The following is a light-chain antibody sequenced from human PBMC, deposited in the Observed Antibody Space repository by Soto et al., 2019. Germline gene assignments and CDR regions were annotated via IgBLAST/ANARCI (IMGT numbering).Light chain of an antibody. CDR1: QGISNW. CDR3: QQSNSFQFT. J-gene: IGKJ2*01. CDR2: GAS. V-gene: IGKV1-12*01. Sequence: DIQMTQSPSSVSASVGDRVTITCRASQGISNWLAWYQQKPGKAPNLLIYGASNLQSGVPSRFSGSGSGTDFTLTISSLQPEDFATYYCQQSNSFQFTFGQGTRLDIK.